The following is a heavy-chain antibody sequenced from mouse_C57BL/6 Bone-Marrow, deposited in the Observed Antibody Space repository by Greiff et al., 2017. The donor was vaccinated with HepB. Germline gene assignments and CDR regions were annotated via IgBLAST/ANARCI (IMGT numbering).Heavy chain of an antibody. CDR3: ARELFAWFAY. D-gene: IGHD1-1*02. J-gene: IGHJ3*01. CDR2: IYPGSGNT. V-gene: IGHV1-76*01. Sequence: QVQLKESGAELVRPGASVKLSCKASGYTFTDYYINWVKQRPGQGLEWIARIYPGSGNTYYHEKFKGKATLTAEKSSSTAYMQLSSLTSEDSAVYCCARELFAWFAYWGQGTLVTVSA. CDR1: GYTFTDYY.